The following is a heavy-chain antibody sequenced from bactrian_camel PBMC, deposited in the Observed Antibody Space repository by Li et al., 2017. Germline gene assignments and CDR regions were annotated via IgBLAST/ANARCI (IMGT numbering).Heavy chain of an antibody. D-gene: IGHD6*01. CDR1: GYAVSPYS. CDR3: AADVSLVSVIAAYVRDFAS. CDR2: ISVDGTT. J-gene: IGHJ6*01. Sequence: QLVESGGESVQAGGSLRLSCTVSGYAVSPYSMGWFRQAPGKEREGVAAISVDGTTSYADSVKGRFTITKDDIKKVFYLDMNSLKPEDTAVYYCAADVSLVSVIAAYVRDFASRGQGTQVTVS. V-gene: IGHV3S53*01.